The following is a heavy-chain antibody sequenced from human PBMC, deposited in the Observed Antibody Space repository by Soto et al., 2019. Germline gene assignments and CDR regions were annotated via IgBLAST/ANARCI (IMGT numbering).Heavy chain of an antibody. CDR1: GGSISSYY. D-gene: IGHD4-17*01. V-gene: IGHV4-59*01. J-gene: IGHJ6*02. Sequence: SETLSLTCTVSGGSISSYYWSWIRQPPGKGLEWIGYIYYSGSTNYNPSLKSRVTISVDTSKNQFSLKLSSVTAADTAVYYCARAAPDYGDYVYYYYYYGMDVWGQGTTVTVSS. CDR3: ARAAPDYGDYVYYYYYYGMDV. CDR2: IYYSGST.